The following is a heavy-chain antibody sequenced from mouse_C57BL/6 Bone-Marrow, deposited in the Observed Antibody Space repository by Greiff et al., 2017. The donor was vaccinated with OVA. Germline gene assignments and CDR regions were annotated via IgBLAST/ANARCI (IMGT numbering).Heavy chain of an antibody. CDR1: GFSFNTYA. J-gene: IGHJ2*01. D-gene: IGHD1-1*02. CDR3: VRQTGGGWNFDY. V-gene: IGHV10-1*01. Sequence: EVKLMESGGGLVQPKGSLKLSCAASGFSFNTYAMNWVRQAPGKGLEWVARIRSKSNNYATYYADSVKDRFTISRDDSESMLYLQMNNLKTEDTAMYYCVRQTGGGWNFDYWGQGTTLTVSS. CDR2: IRSKSNNYAT.